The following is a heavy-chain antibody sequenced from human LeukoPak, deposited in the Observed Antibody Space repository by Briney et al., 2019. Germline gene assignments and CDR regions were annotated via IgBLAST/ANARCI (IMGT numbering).Heavy chain of an antibody. J-gene: IGHJ6*02. CDR3: AKVPDYYDYAMDV. D-gene: IGHD3-10*01. CDR2: TYYRSKWYN. CDR1: GDSVSSNRVA. Sequence: SQTLSLTCAVSGDSVSSNRVAWHWIRQSPSRGLEWLGRTYYRSKWYNDYAVFVKSRITINPDTSKNQFSLQLNSVTLEDTAVYYCAKVPDYYDYAMDVWGQGTTVTVSS. V-gene: IGHV6-1*01.